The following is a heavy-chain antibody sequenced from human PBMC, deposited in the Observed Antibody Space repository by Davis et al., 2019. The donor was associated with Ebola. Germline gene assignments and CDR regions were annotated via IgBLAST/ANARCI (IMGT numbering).Heavy chain of an antibody. V-gene: IGHV4-39*07. J-gene: IGHJ6*02. CDR3: TRGGHGYSYGNYYYGMDV. Sequence: MPSETLSLTCTVSGGSISSSSYYWGWIRQPPGKGLEWIGEIYHSGSTNYNPSLKGRVTISVDTSKNQFSLKLSSVTAADTAVYYCTRGGHGYSYGNYYYGMDVWGQGTTVTVSS. CDR2: IYHSGST. CDR1: GGSISSSSYY. D-gene: IGHD5-18*01.